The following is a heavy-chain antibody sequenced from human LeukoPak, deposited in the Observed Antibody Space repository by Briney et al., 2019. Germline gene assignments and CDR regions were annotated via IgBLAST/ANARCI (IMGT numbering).Heavy chain of an antibody. D-gene: IGHD2-2*02. CDR3: AKQYCSSTSCYMYYYMDV. CDR2: ISGSGGST. V-gene: IGHV3-23*01. Sequence: GGSLRLSCAASGFTFSSYAMSWVRQAPGKGLEWVSAISGSGGSTYYADSVKGRFTISRDNSKNTLYLQMNSLRAEDTAVYYCAKQYCSSTSCYMYYYMDVWGKGTTVTVSS. CDR1: GFTFSSYA. J-gene: IGHJ6*03.